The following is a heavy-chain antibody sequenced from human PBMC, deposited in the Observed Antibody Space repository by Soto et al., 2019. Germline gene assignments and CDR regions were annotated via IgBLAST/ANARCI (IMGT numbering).Heavy chain of an antibody. J-gene: IGHJ4*02. CDR2: TYYRSNWRH. V-gene: IGHV6-1*01. CDR1: VDSVSSNTSS. CDR3: ERGVAGSGLEI. Sequence: PLQTLXLAFAISVDSVSSNTSSFNWISSSPSRVLDWLGRTYYRSNWRHDYAVSVKSRITVNPDKSKNHFSLQLNSVTPDDTAVYYCERGVAGSGLEIWGQGTLV. D-gene: IGHD6-19*01.